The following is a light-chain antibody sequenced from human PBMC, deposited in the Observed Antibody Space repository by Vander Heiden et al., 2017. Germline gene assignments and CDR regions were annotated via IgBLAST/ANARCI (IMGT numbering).Light chain of an antibody. J-gene: IGLJ1*01. CDR1: SSVIGGYSY. Sequence: HSALTQPASVPGSPGLTITISCTGTSSVIGGYSYVSWYQRHPGKAPKLIIYDVDSRPSGVSNRFSGSKSGKTASLTISGLQAEDEAEYYCSSYTTSGTFPYVFGAGTQVTVL. CDR3: SSYTTSGTFPYV. V-gene: IGLV2-14*01. CDR2: DVD.